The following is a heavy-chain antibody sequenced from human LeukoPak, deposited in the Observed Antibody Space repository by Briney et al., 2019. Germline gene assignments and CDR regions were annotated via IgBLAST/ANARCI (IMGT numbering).Heavy chain of an antibody. Sequence: GGSLRLSCGASGFTFSNYPMNWVRQAPGKGLEWLSYIGSGGSPIYYADSVRGRFTISRDNAKNSLSLQMSRLRAEDTAVYYCAKPPTMIVVVSRFDPWGQGTLVTVSS. J-gene: IGHJ5*02. CDR2: IGSGGSPI. CDR3: AKPPTMIVVVSRFDP. V-gene: IGHV3-48*03. D-gene: IGHD3-22*01. CDR1: GFTFSNYP.